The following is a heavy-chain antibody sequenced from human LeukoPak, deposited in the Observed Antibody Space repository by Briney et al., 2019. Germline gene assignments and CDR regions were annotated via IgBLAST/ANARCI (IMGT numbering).Heavy chain of an antibody. Sequence: GGSLRLSCATSGFTVSSKYMSWVRQAPGKGLEWVSVIYSDGSTYYADSVKGRFTISRDNSKNTLFLQMNSLRAEDTAVYYCANGGGYVTHGAFDIWGQGTMVTVSS. D-gene: IGHD5-12*01. CDR2: IYSDGST. J-gene: IGHJ3*02. CDR3: ANGGGYVTHGAFDI. CDR1: GFTVSSKY. V-gene: IGHV3-53*01.